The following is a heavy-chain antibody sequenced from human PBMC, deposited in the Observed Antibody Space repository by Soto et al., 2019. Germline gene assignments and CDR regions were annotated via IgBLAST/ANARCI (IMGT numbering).Heavy chain of an antibody. Sequence: QVELMQSGPEVKRPGTSVKVSCKASGYTFITSGINWVRQTPGQALEWVGWISPANADKKYAQKFKDRVTLTSETSTDTVYMELTKLRSDDTAVYFCARGRYFATTHRQWWYFDFWGRGTPVTFSS. V-gene: IGHV1-18*01. CDR3: ARGRYFATTHRQWWYFDF. CDR2: ISPANADK. D-gene: IGHD6-19*01. CDR1: GYTFITSG. J-gene: IGHJ2*01.